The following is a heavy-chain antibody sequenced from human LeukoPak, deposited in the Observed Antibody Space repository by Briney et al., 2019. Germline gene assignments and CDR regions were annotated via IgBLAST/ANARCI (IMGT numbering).Heavy chain of an antibody. Sequence: ASVKVSCKASGYTFTSYAMHWVRQAPGQRLEWMGWINAGNGNTKYSQKFQGRVTITRDTSASTAYMELSSLRSEDTAVYYCGRGGAYSSGYYLDYWGQGTLVTVSS. CDR2: INAGNGNT. CDR3: GRGGAYSSGYYLDY. V-gene: IGHV1-3*01. D-gene: IGHD3-22*01. J-gene: IGHJ4*02. CDR1: GYTFTSYA.